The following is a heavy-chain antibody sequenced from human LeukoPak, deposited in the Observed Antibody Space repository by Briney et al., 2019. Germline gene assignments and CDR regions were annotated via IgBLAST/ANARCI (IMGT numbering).Heavy chain of an antibody. V-gene: IGHV4-59*01. D-gene: IGHD2-15*01. Sequence: PSETLSLTCTVSGGSSRRSYWSWIRQPPGKGLEWIGYIYYNGITKYNPSLKSRVTISLDTSKTQLSLRLTSVTAADTAVYYCSGGGDTCRNGGCSEYWGQGTLVTVSP. CDR2: IYYNGIT. CDR3: SGGGDTCRNGGCSEY. CDR1: GGSSRRSY. J-gene: IGHJ4*02.